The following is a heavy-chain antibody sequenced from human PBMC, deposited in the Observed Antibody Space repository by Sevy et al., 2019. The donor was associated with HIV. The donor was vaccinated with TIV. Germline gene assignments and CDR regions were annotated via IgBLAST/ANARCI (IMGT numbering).Heavy chain of an antibody. CDR2: ISSSSSYI. D-gene: IGHD3-3*01. CDR1: GFTFSSYS. CDR3: ARDSSYYDFWSVYYTPPPYFDY. Sequence: GGSLRLSCAASGFTFSSYSMNWVRQAPGKGLEWVSSISSSSSYIYYADSVKGRFTISRDNAKNSLYLQMNSLRAEDTAVYYCARDSSYYDFWSVYYTPPPYFDYWGQGTLVTVSS. V-gene: IGHV3-21*01. J-gene: IGHJ4*02.